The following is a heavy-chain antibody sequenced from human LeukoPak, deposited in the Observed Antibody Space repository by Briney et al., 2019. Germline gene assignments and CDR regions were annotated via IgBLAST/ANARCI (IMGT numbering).Heavy chain of an antibody. Sequence: GGSLRLSCAASGFTLSSNYMSWVRQAPGKGLEWVSVIYSGGSTYYADSVKGRFTISRDNSKNTLYLQMNSLRAEDTAVYYCARAGVGYCSGGSCYSGYYYYGMDVWGQGTTVTVSS. CDR2: IYSGGST. CDR1: GFTLSSNY. J-gene: IGHJ6*02. V-gene: IGHV3-53*01. D-gene: IGHD2-15*01. CDR3: ARAGVGYCSGGSCYSGYYYYGMDV.